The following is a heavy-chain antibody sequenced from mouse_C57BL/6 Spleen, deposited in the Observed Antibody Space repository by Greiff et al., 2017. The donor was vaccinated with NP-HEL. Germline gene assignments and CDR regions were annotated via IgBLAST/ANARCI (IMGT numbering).Heavy chain of an antibody. J-gene: IGHJ2*01. CDR3: ARAYGSSCFDY. CDR2: IYPSARET. D-gene: IGHD1-1*01. Sequence: VQLQQPGAELVRPGSSVKLSCKASGYTFTSYWMDWVKQRPGQGLDWIGNIYPSARETHYNQKFKDKATLTVDKSSSTAYMQLSSLTSEDSAVYYCARAYGSSCFDYWGQGTTLTVSS. V-gene: IGHV1-61*01. CDR1: GYTFTSYW.